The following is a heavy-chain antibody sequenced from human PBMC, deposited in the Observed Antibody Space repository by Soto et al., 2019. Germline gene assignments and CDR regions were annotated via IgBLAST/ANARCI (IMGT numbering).Heavy chain of an antibody. Sequence: QVQLVQSGAEVKKPGSSVNVSCKASGGTFSSYAISWVRQAPGQGLEWMGGIIPIFGTANYAQKFQGRVTITADESTSTAYMVRSSMKCEDTAVYYCARDCVGNCALDYWGQRTLVTVSS. CDR2: IIPIFGTA. D-gene: IGHD2-15*01. V-gene: IGHV1-69*01. CDR3: ARDCVGNCALDY. J-gene: IGHJ4*02. CDR1: GGTFSSYA.